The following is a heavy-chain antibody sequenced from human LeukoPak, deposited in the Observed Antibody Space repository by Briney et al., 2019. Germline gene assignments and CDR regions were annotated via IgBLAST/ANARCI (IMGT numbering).Heavy chain of an antibody. CDR2: IYYSGST. Sequence: SETLSLTCTVSGGSISSSSYYWGWIRQPPGKGLEWIGSIYYSGSTYYNPSLKSRVTISVDTSKNQFSLKLSSVTAADTAVYYCARAVLGYCSSTSCYGPYYFDYWGQGTLVTVSS. V-gene: IGHV4-39*07. J-gene: IGHJ4*02. D-gene: IGHD2-2*01. CDR3: ARAVLGYCSSTSCYGPYYFDY. CDR1: GGSISSSSYY.